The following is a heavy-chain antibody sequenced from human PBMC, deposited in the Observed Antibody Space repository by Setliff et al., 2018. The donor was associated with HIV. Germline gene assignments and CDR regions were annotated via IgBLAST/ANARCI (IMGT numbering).Heavy chain of an antibody. D-gene: IGHD3-22*01. CDR2: IHHGGGT. CDR1: GGSFGDQF. CDR3: ASRVYYYDSSGYLREEGFDP. J-gene: IGHJ5*02. V-gene: IGHV4-34*01. Sequence: SETLSLPCAVYGGSFGDQFWNWIRQSPGKGLEWIGEIHHGGGTKYNPSLKSRVTISVDTSKNQFSLKLSSVTAADAAVYYCASRVYYYDSSGYLREEGFDPWGQGTLVTVSS.